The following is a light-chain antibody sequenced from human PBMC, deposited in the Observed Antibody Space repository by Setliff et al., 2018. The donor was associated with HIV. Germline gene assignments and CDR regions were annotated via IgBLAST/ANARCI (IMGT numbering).Light chain of an antibody. J-gene: IGLJ1*01. CDR1: SSDVGGYDS. Sequence: QSALTQPASVSGSPGQSITISCTGTSSDVGGYDSVSWYQQPPGKAPKLLIYDVNHRPSGVSYRFSGSKSGNTASLTISALQADDDADYYCCSYASNRARVFGTGTKVTVL. CDR3: CSYASNRARV. V-gene: IGLV2-14*03. CDR2: DVN.